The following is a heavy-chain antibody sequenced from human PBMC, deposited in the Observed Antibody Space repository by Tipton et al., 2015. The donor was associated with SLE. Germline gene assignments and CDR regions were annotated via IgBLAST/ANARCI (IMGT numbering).Heavy chain of an antibody. D-gene: IGHD3-22*01. CDR1: GGSFSGYY. V-gene: IGHV4-34*01. Sequence: TLSLTCAVYGGSFSGYYWSWIRQPPGKGLEWIGEINHSGSTYYNPSLKSRVTISVDTSKNQFSLKLSSVTAADTAVYYCARTTYYYDSSGYYPDYWGQGTLVTVSS. CDR2: INHSGST. CDR3: ARTTYYYDSSGYYPDY. J-gene: IGHJ4*02.